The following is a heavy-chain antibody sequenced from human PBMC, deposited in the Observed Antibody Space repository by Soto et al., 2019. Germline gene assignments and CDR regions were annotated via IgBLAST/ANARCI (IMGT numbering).Heavy chain of an antibody. Sequence: GGPVKVSCKTSGGTFGSYAISWVRQAPGQGLEWMGGIIPIFSTPNYAQKFQGRVTITADESTSTAYMELSSLRSDDTAVYYCARDRRYSSSWSYNYYYYGMDVWGQGTTVTVSS. CDR1: GGTFGSYA. J-gene: IGHJ6*02. CDR2: IIPIFSTP. V-gene: IGHV1-69*13. CDR3: ARDRRYSSSWSYNYYYYGMDV. D-gene: IGHD6-13*01.